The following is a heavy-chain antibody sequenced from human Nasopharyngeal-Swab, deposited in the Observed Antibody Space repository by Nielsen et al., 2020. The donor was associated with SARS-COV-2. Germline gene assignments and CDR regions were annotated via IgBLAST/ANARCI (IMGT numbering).Heavy chain of an antibody. CDR3: ARGINYDFWSGYYRISYNWFDP. J-gene: IGHJ5*02. CDR2: IYYSGST. D-gene: IGHD3-3*01. Sequence: SETLSLTCTVSGGSISSYYWSWIRQPPGKRLEWIGYIYYSGSTNYNPSLKSRVTISVDTSKNQFSLKLSSVTAADTAVYYCARGINYDFWSGYYRISYNWFDPWCQGTLVTVSS. V-gene: IGHV4-59*01. CDR1: GGSISSYY.